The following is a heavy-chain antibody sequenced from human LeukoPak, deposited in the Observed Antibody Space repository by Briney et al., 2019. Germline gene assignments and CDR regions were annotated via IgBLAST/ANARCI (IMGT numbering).Heavy chain of an antibody. J-gene: IGHJ4*02. CDR3: AKGYSYGYEY. Sequence: PGGSLRLSCAASGFTFSSSAMHWVRQAPGKGLEWVAFIRFDGTNKYYADSVKGRFTISRDNSKNTLYLQMNSLRAEDTAVHYCAKGYSYGYEYWGQGALITVSS. CDR2: IRFDGTNK. CDR1: GFTFSSSA. D-gene: IGHD5-18*01. V-gene: IGHV3-30*02.